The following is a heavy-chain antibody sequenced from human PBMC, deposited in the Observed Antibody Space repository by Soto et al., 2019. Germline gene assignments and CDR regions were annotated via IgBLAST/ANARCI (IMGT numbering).Heavy chain of an antibody. J-gene: IGHJ4*02. CDR1: GGSFSGYY. D-gene: IGHD6-19*01. V-gene: IGHV4-34*01. CDR2: INHSGST. Sequence: SETLSLTCAVYGGSFSGYYWSWIRQPPGKGLEWIGEINHSGSTNYNPSLKSRVTISVDTSKNQFSLKLSSVTAADTAVYYCARPTRQWLVYYFDYWGQGTLVTVSS. CDR3: ARPTRQWLVYYFDY.